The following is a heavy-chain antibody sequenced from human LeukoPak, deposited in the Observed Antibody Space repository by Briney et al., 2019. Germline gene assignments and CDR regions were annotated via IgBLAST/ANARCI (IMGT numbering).Heavy chain of an antibody. Sequence: SETLSLTCADYGGSFSRYSWSWIRQSPGKGLEGIAEIDHRGDTTYNPSVKSRVNISVDTYKNQFSLKVRSLSAAETAVYYCARGPTISETSYFDFWGQGTLVTVSS. CDR1: GGSFSRYS. CDR3: ARGPTISETSYFDF. D-gene: IGHD1-7*01. J-gene: IGHJ4*03. V-gene: IGHV4-34*01. CDR2: IDHRGDT.